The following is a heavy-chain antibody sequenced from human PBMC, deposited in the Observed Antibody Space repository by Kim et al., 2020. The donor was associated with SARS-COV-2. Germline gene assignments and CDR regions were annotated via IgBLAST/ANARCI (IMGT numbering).Heavy chain of an antibody. CDR1: GYTFTSYY. Sequence: ASVKVSCKASGYTFTSYYMHWVRQTPGQGLEWMGVINPSGGGTSYAQKFQGRVTVTRDTSTSTVYMELSSLRSEDTAVFYCARARTFWSSQTRDAFDIWGQGKVVTVSS. CDR2: INPSGGGT. CDR3: ARARTFWSSQTRDAFDI. V-gene: IGHV1-46*01. D-gene: IGHD3-3*01. J-gene: IGHJ3*02.